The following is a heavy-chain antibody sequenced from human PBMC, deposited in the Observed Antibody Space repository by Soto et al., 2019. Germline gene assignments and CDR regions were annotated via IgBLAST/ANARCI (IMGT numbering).Heavy chain of an antibody. CDR1: GGSVRSGTYC. V-gene: IGHV4-61*01. CDR2: ISSRGGT. Sequence: VQLHESGPRLVTPSETLSLTWTVSGGSVRSGTYCWGWIRQPPGKRLERIGYISSRGGTNYNPALNSRVPISVHTAKHQFSLKLTSVTAADTAVYYYAMAGNYSYFDALGKGPLVTLSS. J-gene: IGHJ4*02. CDR3: AMAGNYSYFDA. D-gene: IGHD1-7*01.